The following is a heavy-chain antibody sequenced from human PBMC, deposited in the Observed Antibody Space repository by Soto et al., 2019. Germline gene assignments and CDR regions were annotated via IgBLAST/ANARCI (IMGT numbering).Heavy chain of an antibody. D-gene: IGHD5-12*01. CDR3: ARVYRRQNRFDP. Sequence: SETLSLTCTVSGGSISSYYWSWIRQPPGKGLEWIGYIYYSGSTNYNPSLKSRVTISVDTSKNQFSLKLSSVTAADTAVYYCARVYRRQNRFDPWGQGTLVTVYS. CDR2: IYYSGST. CDR1: GGSISSYY. V-gene: IGHV4-59*01. J-gene: IGHJ5*02.